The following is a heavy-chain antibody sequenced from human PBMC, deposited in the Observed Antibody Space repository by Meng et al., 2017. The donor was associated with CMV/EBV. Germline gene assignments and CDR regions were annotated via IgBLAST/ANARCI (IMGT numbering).Heavy chain of an antibody. CDR3: AKRSMILAVVDY. V-gene: IGHV3-23*03. D-gene: IGHD3-22*01. Sequence: GVLKISCAASGFTFSSYAMSWVRQAPGKGLEWVSVIYSGGSSTYYADSVKGRFTISRDNSKNTLYLQMNSLRAEDTAVYYCAKRSMILAVVDYWGQGTLVTVSS. CDR2: IYSGGSST. CDR1: GFTFSSYA. J-gene: IGHJ4*02.